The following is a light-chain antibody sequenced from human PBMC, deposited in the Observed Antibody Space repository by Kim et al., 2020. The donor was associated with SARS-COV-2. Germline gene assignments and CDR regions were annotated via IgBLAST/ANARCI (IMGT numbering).Light chain of an antibody. Sequence: VSLSPGQTASITCSVDKLGDKYACWYQQKPGQSPVLVIYQDSKRPSGIPERFSGSNSGNTATLTISGTQAMDEADYYCQAWDSSVVFGGGTKLTVL. J-gene: IGLJ2*01. CDR2: QDS. V-gene: IGLV3-1*01. CDR1: KLGDKY. CDR3: QAWDSSVV.